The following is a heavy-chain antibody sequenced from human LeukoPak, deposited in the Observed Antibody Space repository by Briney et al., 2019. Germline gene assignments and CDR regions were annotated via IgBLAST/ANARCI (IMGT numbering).Heavy chain of an antibody. V-gene: IGHV3-15*07. D-gene: IGHD3-10*01. Sequence: GPLILSCSASGLTVTNAWMNWVRQAPGEGLDWVGRIASKTDGGATDYAAPVKGRFTISRDDSKNTLNLQMNSLKTEDTAVYYCTTGIRGDWGQGTLVTVSS. CDR1: GLTVTNAW. CDR3: TTGIRGD. J-gene: IGHJ4*02. CDR2: IASKTDGGAT.